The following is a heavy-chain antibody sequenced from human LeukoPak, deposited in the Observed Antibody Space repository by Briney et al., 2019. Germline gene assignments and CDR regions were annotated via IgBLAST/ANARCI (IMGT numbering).Heavy chain of an antibody. J-gene: IGHJ4*02. D-gene: IGHD3-22*01. V-gene: IGHV1-69*05. CDR2: IIPIFGTA. CDR1: GGTFSSYA. Sequence: SVKVSCKASGGTFSSYAISWVRQAPGQGLEWMGRIIPIFGTANYARKFQGRVTITTDESTSTAYMELSSLRSEDTAVYYCALTYYYDSSGYYRDYWGQGTLVTVSS. CDR3: ALTYYYDSSGYYRDY.